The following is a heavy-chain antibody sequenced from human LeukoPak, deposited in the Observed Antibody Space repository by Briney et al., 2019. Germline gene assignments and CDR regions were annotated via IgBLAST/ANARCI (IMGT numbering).Heavy chain of an antibody. Sequence: GPSVKVSCKPSGYTFTRYYMHWVGRAPGHRLEGMGWINPNSDGTNYAQKLQGRVTMTRDTSISTAYMELSKLRSDDTAVYYCARARGIAVAGVYYFDYWGQGTLVTVSS. CDR3: ARARGIAVAGVYYFDY. D-gene: IGHD6-19*01. CDR2: INPNSDGT. CDR1: GYTFTRYY. V-gene: IGHV1-2*02. J-gene: IGHJ4*02.